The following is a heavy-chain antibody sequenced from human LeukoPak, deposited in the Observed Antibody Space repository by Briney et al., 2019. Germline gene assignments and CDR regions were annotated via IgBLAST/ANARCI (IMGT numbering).Heavy chain of an antibody. CDR3: AARNAYGDYTLYFDY. Sequence: PVRVSCKASRFTFTSSAVQGVRQAPGHRLEGLAWIVVGSGNTNYAKKFQKRVTITRDMSTSTTYMELSSLRSEDTAVYYCAARNAYGDYTLYFDYWGQGTLVTVSS. D-gene: IGHD4-17*01. J-gene: IGHJ4*02. CDR2: IVVGSGNT. CDR1: RFTFTSSA. V-gene: IGHV1-58*01.